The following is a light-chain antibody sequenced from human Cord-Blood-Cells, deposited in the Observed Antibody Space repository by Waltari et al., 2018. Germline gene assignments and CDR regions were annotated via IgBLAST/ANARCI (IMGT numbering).Light chain of an antibody. Sequence: DVVMIPSPDSLAVPLGERATTHCKSSQSVFYSSNNTNYLAWYQQKPGQPPKLLIYWASTRESGVPDRFSGSGSGTDFTLTISSLQAEDVAVYYCQQYYSTPFTFGPGTKVDIK. CDR3: QQYYSTPFT. J-gene: IGKJ3*01. CDR2: WAS. V-gene: IGKV4-1*01. CDR1: QSVFYSSNNTNY.